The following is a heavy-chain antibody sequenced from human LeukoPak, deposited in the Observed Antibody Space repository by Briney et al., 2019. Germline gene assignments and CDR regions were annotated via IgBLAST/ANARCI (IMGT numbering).Heavy chain of an antibody. CDR1: GFTFSSYG. Sequence: GGSLRLSCAASGFTFSSYGMHWVRQAPGKGLEWVAVISYDGSNKYYADSVKGRFTISRDNSKNTLYLQMNSLRAEDTAVYYCAKDFGPHIVVVTAENWGQGTLVTVSS. CDR3: AKDFGPHIVVVTAEN. D-gene: IGHD2-21*02. V-gene: IGHV3-30*18. J-gene: IGHJ4*02. CDR2: ISYDGSNK.